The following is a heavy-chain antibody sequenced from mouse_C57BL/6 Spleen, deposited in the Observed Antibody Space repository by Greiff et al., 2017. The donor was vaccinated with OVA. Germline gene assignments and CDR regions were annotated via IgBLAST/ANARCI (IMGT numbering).Heavy chain of an antibody. CDR2: INPNYGTT. Sequence: EVKLMESGPELVKPGASVKISCKASGYSFTDYNMNWVKQSHGKSLEWIGVINPNYGTTSYNQKFKGKATLTVDQSSSTAYMQLNSLTSEDSAVYYCARSKISSIMDDWGQGTSVTVSS. CDR1: GYSFTDYN. J-gene: IGHJ4*01. V-gene: IGHV1-39*01. CDR3: ARSKISSIMDD.